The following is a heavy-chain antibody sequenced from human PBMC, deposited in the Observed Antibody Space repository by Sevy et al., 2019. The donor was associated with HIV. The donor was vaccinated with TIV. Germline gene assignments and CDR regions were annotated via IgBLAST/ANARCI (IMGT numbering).Heavy chain of an antibody. J-gene: IGHJ4*02. CDR2: ISNSGTTK. CDR3: ARDLPPSATTVAHFDY. V-gene: IGHV3-48*03. D-gene: IGHD4-17*01. CDR1: GFPFSTYE. Sequence: GGSLRLSCTASGFPFSTYEMSWVRQAPGKGLEWISYISNSGTTKYYSDSLKGRFTISRENAKKSLYLQMNSLRAEDTALYYCARDLPPSATTVAHFDYWGRGTLVTVSS.